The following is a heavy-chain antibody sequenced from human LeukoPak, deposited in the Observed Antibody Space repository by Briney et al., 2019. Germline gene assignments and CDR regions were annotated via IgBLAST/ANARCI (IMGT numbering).Heavy chain of an antibody. CDR1: GGSISSGSYY. J-gene: IGHJ4*02. V-gene: IGHV4-61*02. D-gene: IGHD5-24*01. CDR3: ARDTLLMATTY. Sequence: SETLSLTCTVSGGSISSGSYYWSWIRQPARKGPEWTGRIYTSGSTNYNPSLKSRVTISVDTSKNQFSLKLSSVTAADTAVYYCARDTLLMATTYWGQGTLVTVSS. CDR2: IYTSGST.